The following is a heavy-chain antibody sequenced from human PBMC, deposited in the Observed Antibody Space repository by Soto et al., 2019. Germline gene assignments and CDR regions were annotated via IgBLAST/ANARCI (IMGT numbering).Heavy chain of an antibody. Sequence: QVQLVQSGAEVKKPGSSVRVSCKASGGTFNSYSLSWVRQAPGQGLEWMGRIIPISGIVNYAQKFQGRVTITADDSTSTADMELTSLRSEDTARYDCARVRKYQKMFSHYYAMDVWGQGTTVIVSS. CDR1: GGTFNSYS. CDR2: IIPISGIV. CDR3: ARVRKYQKMFSHYYAMDV. D-gene: IGHD2-2*01. V-gene: IGHV1-69*01. J-gene: IGHJ6*02.